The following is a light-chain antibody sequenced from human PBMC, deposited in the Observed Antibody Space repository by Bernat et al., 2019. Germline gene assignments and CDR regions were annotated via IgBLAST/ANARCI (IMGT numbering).Light chain of an antibody. J-gene: IGLJ2*01. CDR3: YSVAYNNLRV. Sequence: SYELTQPSSVSVSPGQTARITCSGDVLAKKYARWFQQKPGQAPVLVIYKDSERPSGIPERFSGSSSGTTVTLTISGAQVEDEADYYCYSVAYNNLRVFGGGTKLTVL. V-gene: IGLV3-27*01. CDR2: KDS. CDR1: VLAKKY.